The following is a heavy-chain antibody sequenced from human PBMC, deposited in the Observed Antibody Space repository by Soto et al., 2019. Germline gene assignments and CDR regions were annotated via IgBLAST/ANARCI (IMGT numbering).Heavy chain of an antibody. V-gene: IGHV3-48*03. CDR2: ISSSGSTI. CDR3: ARVLRWLQFLYYYYGMDV. D-gene: IGHD5-12*01. CDR1: GFTFSSYE. J-gene: IGHJ6*02. Sequence: EVQLVESGGGLVQPGGSLRLSCAASGFTFSSYEMNWVRQAPGKGLEWVSYISSSGSTIYYADSVKGRFTISRDNAKNSLYLQMNSLRAEDTAVYYCARVLRWLQFLYYYYGMDVWGQGTTVTVSS.